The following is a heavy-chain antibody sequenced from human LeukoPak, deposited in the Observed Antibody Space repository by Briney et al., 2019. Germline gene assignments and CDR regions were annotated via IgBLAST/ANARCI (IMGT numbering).Heavy chain of an antibody. Sequence: GASVKVSCKASGYTFTSYYMHWVRQAPGQGLEWMGIIKPSGGSTSHAQKFQGRVTRTRHTSTSTVYMELSRLRSDDTAVYYCARRITIFGVVSATPARTDVWGQGTTVTVSS. CDR1: GYTFTSYY. CDR3: ARRITIFGVVSATPARTDV. V-gene: IGHV1-46*01. D-gene: IGHD3-3*01. J-gene: IGHJ6*02. CDR2: IKPSGGST.